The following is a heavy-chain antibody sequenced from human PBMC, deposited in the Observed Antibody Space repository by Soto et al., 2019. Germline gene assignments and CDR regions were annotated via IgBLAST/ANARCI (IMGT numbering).Heavy chain of an antibody. Sequence: SETLSLTCTVSGDSISRGGSYWTWIRQRPGKGLEWIGYSYYIANSYYNPSLQSRVAISVDTSKNQFSLKLTSVTAADTAMYYCARAGGTVAAINFRGLDVWGQRTTVTVPS. CDR3: ARAGGTVAAINFRGLDV. D-gene: IGHD1-26*01. CDR1: GDSISRGGSY. J-gene: IGHJ6*02. CDR2: SYYIANS. V-gene: IGHV4-31*03.